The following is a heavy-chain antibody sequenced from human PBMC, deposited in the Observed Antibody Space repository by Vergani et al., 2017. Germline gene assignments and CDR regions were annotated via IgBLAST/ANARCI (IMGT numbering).Heavy chain of an antibody. D-gene: IGHD6-19*01. CDR3: AKVGRSEVAGTFGAFDI. CDR2: LSASDRRT. V-gene: IGHV3-23*01. J-gene: IGHJ3*02. CDR1: GFTFTMHA. Sequence: AASGFTFTMHAMSWVRQAPGKGLEWVSTLSASDRRTHYADSVKGRFTISRDISKNTLFLHMNSLRPEDTAVYYCAKVGRSEVAGTFGAFDIWGQGTMVTVSS.